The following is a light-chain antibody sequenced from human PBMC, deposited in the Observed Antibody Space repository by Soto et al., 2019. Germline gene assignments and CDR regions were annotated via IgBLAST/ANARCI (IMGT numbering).Light chain of an antibody. CDR3: NSYSSTSFYV. J-gene: IGLJ1*01. V-gene: IGLV2-14*01. Sequence: QSALAQPASMSLSPGQSITISCTGSGSDIATFNYVSWYQQYPGKAPKLLIYQVTSRASGVSHRFSGSKSGNTAALTISGLQPEDEAEYYCNSYSSTSFYVFGTGTRSPS. CDR1: GSDIATFNY. CDR2: QVT.